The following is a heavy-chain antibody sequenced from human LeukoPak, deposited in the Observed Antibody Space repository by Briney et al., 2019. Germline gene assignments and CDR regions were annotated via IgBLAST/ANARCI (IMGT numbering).Heavy chain of an antibody. CDR3: AKQLGYCSDGSCYFPY. CDR1: GFTFSSYA. Sequence: GRSLRLSCAASGFTFSSYAMHWVRQAPGKGLEWVSAISNNGGYTYYADSVQGRFTISRDNSKSTLCLQMNSLRADDTAVYYCAKQLGYCSDGSCYFPYWGQGTLVTVSS. V-gene: IGHV3-23*01. J-gene: IGHJ4*02. CDR2: ISNNGGYT. D-gene: IGHD2-15*01.